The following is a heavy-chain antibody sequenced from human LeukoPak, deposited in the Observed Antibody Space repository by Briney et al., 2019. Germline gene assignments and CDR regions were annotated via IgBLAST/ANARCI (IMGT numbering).Heavy chain of an antibody. V-gene: IGHV3-74*01. CDR1: GFTFSSYW. Sequence: QPGGSLRLSCAASGFTFSSYWMHWVRQAPGKGLVWVSRINYDGSSTSYADSVKGRFTISRGNAKNTLYLQMNSLRAEDTAVYYCAREAAAGTAGAYGMDVWGQGTTVTVSS. J-gene: IGHJ6*02. CDR2: INYDGSST. CDR3: AREAAAGTAGAYGMDV. D-gene: IGHD6-13*01.